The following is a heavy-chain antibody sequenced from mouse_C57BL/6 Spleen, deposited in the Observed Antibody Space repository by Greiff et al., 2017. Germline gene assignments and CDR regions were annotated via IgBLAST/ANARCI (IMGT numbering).Heavy chain of an antibody. CDR1: GYTFTSYG. D-gene: IGHD1-1*01. V-gene: IGHV1-81*01. CDR3: ARLGIGSSYYAMDY. Sequence: LQESGAELARPGASVKLSCKASGYTFTSYGISWVKQRTGQGLEWIGEIYPRSGNTYYNEKFKGKATLTADKSSSTAYMELRSLTSEDSAVYFCARLGIGSSYYAMDYWGQGTSVTVSS. CDR2: IYPRSGNT. J-gene: IGHJ4*01.